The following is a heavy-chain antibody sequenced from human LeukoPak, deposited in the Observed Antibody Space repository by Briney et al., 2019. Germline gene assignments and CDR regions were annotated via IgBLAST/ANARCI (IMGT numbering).Heavy chain of an antibody. CDR1: GFTFSSYG. D-gene: IGHD6-19*01. CDR2: IRYDGSNK. Sequence: PGGSLRLSCAASGFTFSSYGMHWVRQAPGKGLEWVAFIRYDGSNKYYADSVKGRFIISRDNSKNTLYLQMNSLRAEDTAVYYCATGGAPEGGGIAVARRYGMDVWGQGTTVTVSS. V-gene: IGHV3-30*02. J-gene: IGHJ6*02. CDR3: ATGGAPEGGGIAVARRYGMDV.